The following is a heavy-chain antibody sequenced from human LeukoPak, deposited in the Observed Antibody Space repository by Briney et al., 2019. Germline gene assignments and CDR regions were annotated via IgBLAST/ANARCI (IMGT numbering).Heavy chain of an antibody. Sequence: SETLSLTCTVSGGSISSSSYYWGWIRQPPGKGLEWIGSIYYSGSTYYNPSLKSRVTISVDTSKNQFSLKLSSVTAADTAVYYCASLGLRYYFDYWGQGTLVTVSS. CDR1: GGSISSSSYY. V-gene: IGHV4-39*01. D-gene: IGHD3-16*01. CDR3: ASLGLRYYFDY. J-gene: IGHJ4*02. CDR2: IYYSGST.